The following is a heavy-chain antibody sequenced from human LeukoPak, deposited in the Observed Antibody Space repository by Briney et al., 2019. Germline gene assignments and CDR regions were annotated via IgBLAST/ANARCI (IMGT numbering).Heavy chain of an antibody. Sequence: GGSLRLSCAASGFTLSSYAMGWVRQAPGKGLEWVSAISGSGGSTYYADSVKGRFTISRDNSKNTLYLQMNSLRAEDTAVYYCAKDSLMGTVTTAWFDPWGQGTLVTVSS. CDR2: ISGSGGST. D-gene: IGHD4-17*01. CDR3: AKDSLMGTVTTAWFDP. CDR1: GFTLSSYA. J-gene: IGHJ5*02. V-gene: IGHV3-23*01.